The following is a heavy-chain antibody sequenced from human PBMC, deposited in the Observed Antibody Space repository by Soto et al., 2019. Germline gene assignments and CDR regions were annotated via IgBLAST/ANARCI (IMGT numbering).Heavy chain of an antibody. CDR3: ARDRSTNTVIIPAAIGPFDY. CDR1: GGSISSSNW. Sequence: QVQLQESGPGLVKPSGTLSLTCAVSGGSISSSNWWSWVRQPPGKGLEWFGEIFPSGNTNYNPSLKSRVTISVVKSNNQCSRRLNSVTAADTAVYYCARDRSTNTVIIPAAIGPFDYWGQGTLVTVSS. J-gene: IGHJ4*02. D-gene: IGHD2-2*02. V-gene: IGHV4-4*02. CDR2: IFPSGNT.